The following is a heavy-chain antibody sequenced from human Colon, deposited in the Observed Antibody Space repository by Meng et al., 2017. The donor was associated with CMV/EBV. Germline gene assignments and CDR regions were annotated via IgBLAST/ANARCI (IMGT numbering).Heavy chain of an antibody. J-gene: IGHJ3*02. Sequence: LRLSCTVSGDSITRGAYYWSWIRQHPGKGLEWIGYIYYSGSTNYNPSLKSRINMSVDTSKSQFFLRLNSVTAADTAVYYCARTSISMIRGGAFDIWGQGTMVTVSS. CDR3: ARTSISMIRGGAFDI. CDR1: GDSITRGAYY. D-gene: IGHD3-10*01. V-gene: IGHV4-31*03. CDR2: IYYSGST.